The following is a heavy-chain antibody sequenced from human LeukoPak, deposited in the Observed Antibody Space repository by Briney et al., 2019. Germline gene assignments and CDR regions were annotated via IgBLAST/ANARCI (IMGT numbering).Heavy chain of an antibody. CDR2: ISSSSSTI. J-gene: IGHJ3*02. CDR3: ARDPEGSGSYNDAFDI. Sequence: GGSLRLSCAASGFTFSSYSMNWVRQAPGKGLEWVSYISSSSSTIYYADSVKGRFTISRDNAKNSLYLQMNSLRAEDTAVYYCARDPEGSGSYNDAFDIWGQGATVTVSS. V-gene: IGHV3-48*01. CDR1: GFTFSSYS. D-gene: IGHD3-10*01.